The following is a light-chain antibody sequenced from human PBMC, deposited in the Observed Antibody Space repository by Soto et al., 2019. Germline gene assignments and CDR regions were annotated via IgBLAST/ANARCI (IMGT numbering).Light chain of an antibody. Sequence: EIVLTQSPGTLSLSPGERATLSCRASQSVSSYLAWYQQKPGQAPRLLIYGASSRATGIPDRFSGSGSGTDFTLTISRLEPEDFAVYYCQQYGSSPSWTFGQGAKVDNK. CDR3: QQYGSSPSWT. CDR2: GAS. CDR1: QSVSSY. J-gene: IGKJ1*01. V-gene: IGKV3-20*01.